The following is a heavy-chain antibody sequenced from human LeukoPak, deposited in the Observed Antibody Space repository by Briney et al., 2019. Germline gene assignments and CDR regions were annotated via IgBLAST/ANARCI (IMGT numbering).Heavy chain of an antibody. J-gene: IGHJ6*03. CDR1: GGTFSSYA. Sequence: SVKVSCKASGGTFSSYAISWVRQAPGQGLEWMGGIIPIFGTANYAQKFQGRVTITTDESTSTAYMELSSLRPEDTAVYYCARAGGWNYVTEYYYMDVWGKGTTVTVSS. CDR2: IIPIFGTA. D-gene: IGHD1-7*01. V-gene: IGHV1-69*05. CDR3: ARAGGWNYVTEYYYMDV.